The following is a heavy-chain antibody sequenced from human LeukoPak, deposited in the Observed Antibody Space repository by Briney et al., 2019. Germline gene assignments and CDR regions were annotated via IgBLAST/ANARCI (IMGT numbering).Heavy chain of an antibody. CDR1: GFTFSSYG. J-gene: IGHJ6*02. Sequence: GRSLRLSCAASGFTFSSYGMHWVRQAPGKGLEWVAVISYDGSNKYYADSVKGRFTISRDNSKNTLYLQMNSLRAEDTAVYYCARDNYYDSSGYYWAYYYYGMDVWGQGTTVTVSS. V-gene: IGHV3-30*03. CDR3: ARDNYYDSSGYYWAYYYYGMDV. CDR2: ISYDGSNK. D-gene: IGHD3-22*01.